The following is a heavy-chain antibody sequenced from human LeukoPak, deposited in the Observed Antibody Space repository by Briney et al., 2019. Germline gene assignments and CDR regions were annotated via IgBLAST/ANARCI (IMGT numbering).Heavy chain of an antibody. J-gene: IGHJ5*01. CDR1: GDSFSSNSVA. CDR2: TYYRSKWYN. Sequence: SQTLSLTCAISGDSFSSNSVAWNWIRQSPSRGLEWLVRTYYRSKWYNDYAVSVKSRMTINPDTSKNQFSLQLNSVTPEDTAVYYCARGSGDISGWFDYWGQGTLVTVSS. V-gene: IGHV6-1*01. D-gene: IGHD6-19*01. CDR3: ARGSGDISGWFDY.